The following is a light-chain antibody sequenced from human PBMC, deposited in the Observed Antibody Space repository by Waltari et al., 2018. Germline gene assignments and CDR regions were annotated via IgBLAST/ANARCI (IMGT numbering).Light chain of an antibody. Sequence: QSGITRSRAGSGYPGSSVTISCTQASLTVSRYPCLSWYQQPRGTAPKLMIYDVSKRPSVVPDRFCGSKSGNTASLTSAGLQAEDEADYYCCSDAGRYTSLFGGGTKLTVL. CDR1: SLTVSRYPC. CDR3: CSDAGRYTSL. J-gene: IGLJ2*01. V-gene: IGLV2-11*02. CDR2: DVS.